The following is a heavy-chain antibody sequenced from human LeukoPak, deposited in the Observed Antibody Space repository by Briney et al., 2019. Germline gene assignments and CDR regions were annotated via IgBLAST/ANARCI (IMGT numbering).Heavy chain of an antibody. V-gene: IGHV3-23*01. D-gene: IGHD6-13*01. CDR2: ISGSGGST. CDR1: GFAFSNYA. Sequence: GGSLRLSCAASGFAFSNYAMSWVRQAPGKGMEWVSAISGSGGSTYYADSVKGRFTISRDNSKNTLYLQMNSLRAEDTAVYYCAKDRGQQLGPYYYYGMDFWGQGTTVTVSS. J-gene: IGHJ6*02. CDR3: AKDRGQQLGPYYYYGMDF.